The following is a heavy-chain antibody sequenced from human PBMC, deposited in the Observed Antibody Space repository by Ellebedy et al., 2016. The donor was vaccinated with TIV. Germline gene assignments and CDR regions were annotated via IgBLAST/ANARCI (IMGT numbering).Heavy chain of an antibody. V-gene: IGHV1-45*02. Sequence: SVKVSCXASGYTFTYRYLHWVRQAPGQALEWMGWITPFNGNTNYAQKFQDRVTITRDRSMSTAYMELSSLRSEDTAMYYCARFAQQPFDYYMDVWGKGTTVTVSS. CDR3: ARFAQQPFDYYMDV. CDR1: GYTFTYRY. J-gene: IGHJ6*03. D-gene: IGHD5-18*01. CDR2: ITPFNGNT.